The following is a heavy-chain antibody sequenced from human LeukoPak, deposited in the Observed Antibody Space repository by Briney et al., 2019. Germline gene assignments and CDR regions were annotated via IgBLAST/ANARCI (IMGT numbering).Heavy chain of an antibody. V-gene: IGHV4-59*01. Sequence: SETLSLTCTVSGGSISSYYWNWIRQPPGKGLEWIGYIYYSGSTNYNPSLKSRVTISVDTSKNQFSLKLSSVTAADTAVYYCARGDYYSYYMDVWGKGTTVTVSS. J-gene: IGHJ6*03. D-gene: IGHD3-10*01. CDR3: ARGDYYSYYMDV. CDR2: IYYSGST. CDR1: GGSISSYY.